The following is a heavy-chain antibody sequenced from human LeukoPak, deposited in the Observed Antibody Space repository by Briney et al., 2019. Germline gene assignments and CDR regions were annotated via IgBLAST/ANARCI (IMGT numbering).Heavy chain of an antibody. CDR2: IWYDGSNK. D-gene: IGHD1-26*01. J-gene: IGHJ4*02. CDR1: GFTFSSYG. CDR3: ARVGGSYYGIDY. Sequence: GGSLRLSCAASGFTFSSYGMHWVRQAPGKGLEWVAVIWYDGSNKYYADSVKGRFTISRDNSKNTLYLQMNNLRAEDTAVYYCARVGGSYYGIDYWGQGTLVTVSS. V-gene: IGHV3-33*01.